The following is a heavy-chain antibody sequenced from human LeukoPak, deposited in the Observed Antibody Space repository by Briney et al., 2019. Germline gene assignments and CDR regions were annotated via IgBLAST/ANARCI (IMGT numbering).Heavy chain of an antibody. CDR2: IKQDGGEK. V-gene: IGHV3-7*05. CDR1: GFTFSNYW. D-gene: IGHD4-17*01. CDR3: ARDYGAYEVPYWYFDL. Sequence: PGGSLRLSCAASGFTFSNYWMSWVRQAPGKGLEWVANIKQDGGEKYYVDSVKGRFTISRDNAKNSLYLQMNSLRAEDTAVYFCARDYGAYEVPYWYFDLWGRGTLVTVSS. J-gene: IGHJ2*01.